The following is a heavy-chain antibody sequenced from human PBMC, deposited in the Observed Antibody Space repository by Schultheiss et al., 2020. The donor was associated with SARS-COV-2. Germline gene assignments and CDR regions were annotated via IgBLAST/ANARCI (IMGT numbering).Heavy chain of an antibody. CDR1: GFTFSSYA. Sequence: AGSLRLSCAASGFTFSSYAMHWVRQAPGKGLEWVAVIYSGGSTYYADSVKGRFTISRHNSKNTLYLQMNSLRAEDTAVYYCAKAGIAVEYYFDYWGQGTLVTVSS. J-gene: IGHJ4*02. CDR2: IYSGGST. V-gene: IGHV3-NL1*01. CDR3: AKAGIAVEYYFDY. D-gene: IGHD6-19*01.